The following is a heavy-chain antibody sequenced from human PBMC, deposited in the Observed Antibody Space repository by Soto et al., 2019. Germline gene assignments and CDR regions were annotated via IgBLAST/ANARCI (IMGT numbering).Heavy chain of an antibody. CDR1: GFICSSYD. D-gene: IGHD2-15*01. J-gene: IGHJ5*02. CDR2: ILVGGST. V-gene: IGHV3-23*01. Sequence: GGSLRLSCAVSGFICSSYDMSWVRQAPGKGLEWVSTILVGGSTHYEDSVKGRFTISRDTSKNTVYLQMNSLTAGDTAFYYCAKDGVAVVAATNWFDPWGQGTLVTVSS. CDR3: AKDGVAVVAATNWFDP.